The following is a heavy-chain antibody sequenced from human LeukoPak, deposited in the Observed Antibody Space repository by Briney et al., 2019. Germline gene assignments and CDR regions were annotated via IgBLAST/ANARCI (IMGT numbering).Heavy chain of an antibody. J-gene: IGHJ4*02. CDR2: IKSKTDGGTA. V-gene: IGHV3-15*01. CDR3: TTLKASTSSFL. CDR1: GFTFINAW. D-gene: IGHD2-2*01. Sequence: GGSLRLSCAASGFTFINAWMSWVRQAPGKGLEWVGRIKSKTDGGTADYAAPVKGRFTISRDDSKNTLYLQLSSLKTEDTAVYYCTTLKASTSSFLWGQGTLVTVSS.